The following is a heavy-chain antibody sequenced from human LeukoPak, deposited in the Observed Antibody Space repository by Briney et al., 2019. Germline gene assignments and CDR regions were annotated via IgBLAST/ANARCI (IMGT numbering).Heavy chain of an antibody. J-gene: IGHJ4*02. D-gene: IGHD3-9*01. CDR3: SKWGDYDVLTGYYDSDF. Sequence: GGSLRLSCVASGFTFSNYAMSWVRQAPGKGLEWVSAIVGSGGSTYYADSVKGRFTISRDNSKNTLFLQMNSLRVEDTALYYCSKWGDYDVLTGYYDSDFWGQGTLVTVSS. V-gene: IGHV3-23*01. CDR1: GFTFSNYA. CDR2: IVGSGGST.